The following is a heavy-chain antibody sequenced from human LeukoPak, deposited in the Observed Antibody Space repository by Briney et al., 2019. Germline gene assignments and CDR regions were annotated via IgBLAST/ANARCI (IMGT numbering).Heavy chain of an antibody. CDR1: GGSISSSSYY. CDR3: ARYLGGYSSSWYSVPNWFDP. CDR2: IYDSGST. Sequence: SETLSLTCTVSGGSISSSSYYWGWIRQSPGKGLEWIGSIYDSGSTYYNPSLKSRVTISVDTSKNQFSLKLSSVTAADTAVYYCARYLGGYSSSWYSVPNWFDPWGQGTLVTVSS. J-gene: IGHJ5*02. V-gene: IGHV4-39*01. D-gene: IGHD6-13*01.